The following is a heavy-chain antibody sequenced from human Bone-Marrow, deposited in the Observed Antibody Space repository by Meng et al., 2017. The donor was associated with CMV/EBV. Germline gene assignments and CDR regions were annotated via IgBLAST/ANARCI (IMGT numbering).Heavy chain of an antibody. Sequence: GQLGHAGAKVKKPGSSVKVSCKASGYTFTSYYMHWVRQAPGQGLEWMGIINPSGGSTSYAQKFQGRVTMTRDTSTSTVYMELSSLRSEDTAVYYCARDVVGAVGYFDYWGQGTLVTGSA. CDR3: ARDVVGAVGYFDY. V-gene: IGHV1-46*01. CDR1: GYTFTSYY. CDR2: INPSGGST. D-gene: IGHD1-26*01. J-gene: IGHJ4*02.